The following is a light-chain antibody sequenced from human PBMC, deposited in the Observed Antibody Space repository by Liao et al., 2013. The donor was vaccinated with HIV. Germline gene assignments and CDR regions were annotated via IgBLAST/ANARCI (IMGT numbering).Light chain of an antibody. Sequence: SYELTQPPSVSVSPGQTASITCSGDKLGDKYAWWYQQKPGQSPVLVIYQDSKRPSGIPERFSGSNSGNTATLTISRVEAGDEADYYCQVWDGSSDHGVFGTGTKVTVL. V-gene: IGLV3-1*01. CDR3: QVWDGSSDHGV. CDR1: KLGDKY. J-gene: IGLJ1*01. CDR2: QDS.